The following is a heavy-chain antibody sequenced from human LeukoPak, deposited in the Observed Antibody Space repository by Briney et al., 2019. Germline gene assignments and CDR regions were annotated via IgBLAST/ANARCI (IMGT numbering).Heavy chain of an antibody. CDR1: GGSFSGYY. CDR3: ARWIQLWFYAFDI. CDR2: INHSGST. J-gene: IGHJ3*02. Sequence: SETLSLTCAVYGGSFSGYYWSWIRQPPGKGLEWIGEINHSGSTNYNPSLKSRVTISVDTSKNQFSLKLSSVTAADTAVYYCARWIQLWFYAFDIWGQGTMVTVSS. D-gene: IGHD5-18*01. V-gene: IGHV4-34*01.